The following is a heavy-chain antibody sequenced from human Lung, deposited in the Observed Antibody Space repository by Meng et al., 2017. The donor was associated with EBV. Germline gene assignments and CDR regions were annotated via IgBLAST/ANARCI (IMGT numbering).Heavy chain of an antibody. J-gene: IGHJ2*01. Sequence: QVQLQDAGPGRVKPSQTLSLTCTVSGGSISSGNHYWSWIRQHPGKGLEYIGYIYYSGSTYYNPSLKSRVIISVDTSKNQFSLRLNSVTAADTAVYYCASLYGDSSVWYLDLWGRGTLVTVSS. CDR2: IYYSGST. D-gene: IGHD4-17*01. CDR3: ASLYGDSSVWYLDL. CDR1: GGSISSGNHY. V-gene: IGHV4-31*03.